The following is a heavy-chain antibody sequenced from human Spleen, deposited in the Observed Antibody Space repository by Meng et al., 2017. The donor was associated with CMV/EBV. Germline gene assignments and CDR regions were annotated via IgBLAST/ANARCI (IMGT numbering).Heavy chain of an antibody. J-gene: IGHJ5*02. CDR1: GYPFRGYN. V-gene: IGHV1-8*03. CDR2: MNPHTGDT. D-gene: IGHD7-27*01. Sequence: KFSCKASGYPFRGYNLTGVRQATGQGLEWMGWMNPHTGDTGYAQNFLDRVTITRDTSINTAYMQLPSLKSEDTAVYYCARGLGFSDTWGQGTLVTVSS. CDR3: ARGLGFSDT.